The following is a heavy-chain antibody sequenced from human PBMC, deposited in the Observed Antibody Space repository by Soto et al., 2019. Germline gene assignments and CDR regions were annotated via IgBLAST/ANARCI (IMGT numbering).Heavy chain of an antibody. CDR2: IYYSGST. Sequence: PSETRSLTCTVSGVSISSGGYYGSWIRQHPGKGLEWIGYIYYSGSTYYNPSLKSRVTISVDTSKNQISLKLSSVTAADTAVYYCVRQGFGILHGLVDVWGQGTTVTVTS. J-gene: IGHJ6*02. CDR1: GVSISSGGYY. D-gene: IGHD3-10*01. CDR3: VRQGFGILHGLVDV. V-gene: IGHV4-31*03.